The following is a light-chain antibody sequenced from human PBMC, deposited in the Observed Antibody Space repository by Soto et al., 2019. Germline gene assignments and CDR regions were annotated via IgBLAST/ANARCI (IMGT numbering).Light chain of an antibody. Sequence: EIVLTQSPGTLSLSPGERATLSCRASQSVSSSYLAWYQQKPGQAPRLLIYDASSRATGIPDRFSGSGSGTDFTLTISRLEPEDFAVYYCQQDGSSTWTFGQGTKVEIK. V-gene: IGKV3-20*01. CDR2: DAS. CDR3: QQDGSSTWT. J-gene: IGKJ1*01. CDR1: QSVSSSY.